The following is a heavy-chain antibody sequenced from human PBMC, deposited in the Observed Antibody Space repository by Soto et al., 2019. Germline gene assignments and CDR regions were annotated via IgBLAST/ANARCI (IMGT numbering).Heavy chain of an antibody. D-gene: IGHD4-4*01. V-gene: IGHV1-46*03. CDR3: ARVLTTASPSDAFDI. CDR2: INPSGGST. CDR1: GYTFTSYY. J-gene: IGHJ3*02. Sequence: GASVKVSCKASGYTFTSYYIHWVRQAPGQGLEWMGIINPSGGSTSYAQKFQGRVTMTRDTSTSTVYMELSSLRSEDTAVYYCARVLTTASPSDAFDIWCQGTMVTVSS.